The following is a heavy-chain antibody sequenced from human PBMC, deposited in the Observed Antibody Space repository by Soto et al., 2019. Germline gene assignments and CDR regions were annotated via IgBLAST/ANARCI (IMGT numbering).Heavy chain of an antibody. CDR1: GFTFSRYA. CDR2: ISRDGSNK. Sequence: GGSLRLSCAASGFTFSRYAIHWVRQAPGKGLEWVAVISRDGSNKYYVDSVKGRFTISRDNSKNTLYLQMNSLRDEDTAVYYCARSRNSAVADSFDFWGQGTLVTVSS. V-gene: IGHV3-30*04. D-gene: IGHD3-10*01. J-gene: IGHJ4*02. CDR3: ARSRNSAVADSFDF.